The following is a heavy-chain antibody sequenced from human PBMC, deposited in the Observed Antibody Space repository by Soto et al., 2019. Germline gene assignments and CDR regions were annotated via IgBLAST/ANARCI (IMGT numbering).Heavy chain of an antibody. CDR3: ARDGIVVVPAARSTHYYYGMDV. V-gene: IGHV4-59*01. Sequence: PSETLSLTCTVSGGSISSYYWSWIRQPPGKGLEWIGYIYYSGSTNYIPSLKSRVTISVDTSKNQFSLKLSSVTAADTAVYYCARDGIVVVPAARSTHYYYGMDVWGQGTTVTVSS. D-gene: IGHD2-2*01. CDR1: GGSISSYY. CDR2: IYYSGST. J-gene: IGHJ6*02.